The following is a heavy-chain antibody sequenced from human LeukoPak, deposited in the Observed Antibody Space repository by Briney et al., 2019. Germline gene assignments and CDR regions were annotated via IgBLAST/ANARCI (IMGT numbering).Heavy chain of an antibody. CDR3: ATLEGYSGMDV. D-gene: IGHD6-6*01. CDR2: FDPEDGET. Sequence: ASVKVSCKVSGYTLTELSMHWVRQAPGKGLGWVGGFDPEDGETIYAQKFQGRVTMTEDTSTDTAYMELSSLRSEDTAVYYCATLEGYSGMDVWGQGTTVTVSS. J-gene: IGHJ6*02. CDR1: GYTLTELS. V-gene: IGHV1-24*01.